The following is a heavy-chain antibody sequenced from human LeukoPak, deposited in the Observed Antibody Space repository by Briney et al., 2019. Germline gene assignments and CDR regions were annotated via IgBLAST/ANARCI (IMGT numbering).Heavy chain of an antibody. CDR1: GFTFSDYY. CDR3: ARGHYEMGV. Sequence: GGSLILSCAASGFTFSDYYMTWIRQAPGKGLEWVSHIAHSGNGMWYADAVKGRFTISRDNAKNLLFLQMDSLRAEDTAVYYCARGHYEMGVWGQGTTVIVSS. J-gene: IGHJ6*02. V-gene: IGHV3-11*01. CDR2: IAHSGNGM.